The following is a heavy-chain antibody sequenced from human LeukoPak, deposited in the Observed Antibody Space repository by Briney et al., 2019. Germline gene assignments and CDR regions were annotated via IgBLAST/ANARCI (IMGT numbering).Heavy chain of an antibody. CDR1: GGSFSGYY. Sequence: SETLSLTCAVYGGSFSGYYWSWIRQPPGKGLEWIGEINHSGSTNYNPSLKSRVTLSVDTSKNQFSLKLISVTAADTSVYYCARQPKVGSRWFDPWGRGTLVTVSS. CDR3: ARQPKVGSRWFDP. V-gene: IGHV4-34*01. J-gene: IGHJ5*02. D-gene: IGHD6-13*01. CDR2: INHSGST.